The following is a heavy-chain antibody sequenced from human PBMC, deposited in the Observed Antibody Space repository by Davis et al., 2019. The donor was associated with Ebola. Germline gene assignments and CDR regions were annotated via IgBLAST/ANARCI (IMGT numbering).Heavy chain of an antibody. D-gene: IGHD3-10*01. CDR2: VNHSGST. CDR3: ARGFHAKYYFDSGSYYTDLLDY. Sequence: SETLFLTCAVYGGSFSDHSWTWIRQPPGKGLEWIGEVNHSGSTNYNPSLKSRVTISIDTSKNQFSLKLSSVTAADTAVYYCARGFHAKYYFDSGSYYTDLLDYWGQGTLVTVSS. V-gene: IGHV4-34*01. CDR1: GGSFSDHS. J-gene: IGHJ4*02.